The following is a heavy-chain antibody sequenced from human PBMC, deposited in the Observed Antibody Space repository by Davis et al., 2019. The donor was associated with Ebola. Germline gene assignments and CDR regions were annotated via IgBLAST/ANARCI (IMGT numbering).Heavy chain of an antibody. CDR3: ARDAEGGDGDYDLDY. D-gene: IGHD2-21*02. Sequence: MPSETLSLTCTVSGGSINNYFWSWIRQPPGKGLEWIGNIHYLGNTNYNPSLKSRVTMSVDTSKNQFSLKLSSVTAADTAVYYCARDAEGGDGDYDLDYWGRGTLVTVSS. CDR1: GGSINNYF. V-gene: IGHV4-59*01. CDR2: IHYLGNT. J-gene: IGHJ4*02.